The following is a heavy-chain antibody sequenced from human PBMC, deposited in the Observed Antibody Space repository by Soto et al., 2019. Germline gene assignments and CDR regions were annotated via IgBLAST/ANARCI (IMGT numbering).Heavy chain of an antibody. CDR1: GGSISSSSYY. Sequence: KTSETLSLTCTVSGGSISSSSYYWGWIRQPPGKGLEWIGSIYYSGSTYYNPSLKSRVTISVDTSKNQFSLKLSSVTAADTAVYYCAREGAAASYGMDVWGQGTTVTVSS. D-gene: IGHD6-13*01. V-gene: IGHV4-39*02. CDR3: AREGAAASYGMDV. J-gene: IGHJ6*02. CDR2: IYYSGST.